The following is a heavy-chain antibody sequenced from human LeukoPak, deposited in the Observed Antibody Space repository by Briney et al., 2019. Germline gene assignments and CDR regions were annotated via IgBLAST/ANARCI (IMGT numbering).Heavy chain of an antibody. CDR1: GFTFSSYS. CDR3: AREVTTWSYFDY. V-gene: IGHV3-21*01. J-gene: IGHJ4*02. D-gene: IGHD4-17*01. CDR2: ISSSSSYI. Sequence: KTGGSLRLSCAASGFTFSSYSMNWVRQAPGKGLEWVSYISSSSSYIYYADSVKGRFTISRDNAKNSLYLQTNSLRAEDTAVYYCAREVTTWSYFDYWGQGTLVTVSS.